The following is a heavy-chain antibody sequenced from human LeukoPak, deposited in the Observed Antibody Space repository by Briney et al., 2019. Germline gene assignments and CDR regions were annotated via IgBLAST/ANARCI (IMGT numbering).Heavy chain of an antibody. D-gene: IGHD6-19*01. CDR3: ARHQGSGWQSSAYYFDY. J-gene: IGHJ4*02. Sequence: PGGSLRLSCEASGFTFSSYWMSWVRHAPGKGLELVANKKQDRSEKYHVDSVKGRFTISRDNAKNSLYLQMNSLRAEDTAVFYCARHQGSGWQSSAYYFDYWGQGTLVTVSS. CDR1: GFTFSSYW. V-gene: IGHV3-7*02. CDR2: KKQDRSEK.